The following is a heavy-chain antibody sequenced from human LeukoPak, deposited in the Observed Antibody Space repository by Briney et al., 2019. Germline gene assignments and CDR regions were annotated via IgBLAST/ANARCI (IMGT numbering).Heavy chain of an antibody. D-gene: IGHD6-19*01. CDR1: GGSISTSSYY. V-gene: IGHV4-39*01. Sequence: SETLSLTCTVSGGSISTSSYYWGWIRQPPGKGLEWIRSMFYSGSTYYNPSLKGRATISVDTSKHRFSLQLSSVTAADTPVYYCARLPVAGTGFDFWGQGTLVTVSS. J-gene: IGHJ4*02. CDR3: ARLPVAGTGFDF. CDR2: MFYSGST.